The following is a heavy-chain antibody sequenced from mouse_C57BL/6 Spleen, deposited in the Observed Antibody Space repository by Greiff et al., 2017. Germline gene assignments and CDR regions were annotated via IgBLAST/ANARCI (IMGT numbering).Heavy chain of an antibody. CDR3: ARYYGSSSLVCDV. CDR1: GYSFTDYN. CDR2: INPNYGTT. J-gene: IGHJ1*03. D-gene: IGHD1-1*01. Sequence: VQLQQSGPELVKPGASVKISCKASGYSFTDYNMNWVKQSNGKSLEWIGVINPNYGTTSYNQRFKGKATLTVDQSSSTAYMQLNSLTSEDSAVDYCARYYGSSSLVCDVWGTGTTVTVSS. V-gene: IGHV1-39*01.